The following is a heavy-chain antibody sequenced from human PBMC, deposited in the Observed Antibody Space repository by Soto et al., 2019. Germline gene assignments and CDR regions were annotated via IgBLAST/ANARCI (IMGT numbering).Heavy chain of an antibody. CDR2: IIPILGIA. Sequence: GASVKVSCKAPGGTFSSSTIRWVRQAPGQGLEWMGRIIPILGIANYAQKSQGRVTITADKSTSTAYMELSSLRSEDTAVYYCARDLGKDRAFDIWGQGTMVTVSS. J-gene: IGHJ3*02. CDR3: ARDLGKDRAFDI. V-gene: IGHV1-69*04. CDR1: GGTFSSST.